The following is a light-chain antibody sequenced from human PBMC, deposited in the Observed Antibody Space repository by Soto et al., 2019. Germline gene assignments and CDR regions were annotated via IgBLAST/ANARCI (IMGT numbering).Light chain of an antibody. CDR1: QTISSW. J-gene: IGKJ5*01. CDR3: QQRNSYPIT. V-gene: IGKV1-5*03. CDR2: KAS. Sequence: DIQITQSPSTLSASVLERFTITCRASQTISSWLAWYQQKPGKAPKLLIYKASTLKSGVPSRFSGSGSGTEFTLTISSLQPEDFATYYCQQRNSYPITFGQGTRLEIK.